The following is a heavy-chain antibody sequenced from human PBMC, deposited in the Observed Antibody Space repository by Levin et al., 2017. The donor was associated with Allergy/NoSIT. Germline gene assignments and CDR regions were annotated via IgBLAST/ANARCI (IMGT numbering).Heavy chain of an antibody. V-gene: IGHV3-21*01. CDR2: ISSTSSYI. CDR1: GFTFSSYN. D-gene: IGHD3-22*01. Sequence: GGSLRLSCAVSGFTFSSYNMNWVRQAPGKGLEWVSSISSTSSYIYYADSVKGRFTISRDTAKNSLYLQMNSLRAEDTAVYYCARGGRDYYDSSGYKYYYYGGMDVWGQGTTVTVSS. CDR3: ARGGRDYYDSSGYKYYYYGGMDV. J-gene: IGHJ6*02.